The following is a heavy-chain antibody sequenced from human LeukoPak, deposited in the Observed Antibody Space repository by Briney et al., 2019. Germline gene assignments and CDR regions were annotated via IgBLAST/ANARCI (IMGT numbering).Heavy chain of an antibody. J-gene: IGHJ4*02. Sequence: GASVKVSCKASGYTFTGYYMHWVRQAPGKGLEWVAVISYDGSNKYYADSVKGRFTISRDNSKDTLYLQMNSLRAEDTAVYYCAKDLWYYDSSGYYSPHWGQGTLVTVSS. CDR1: GYTFTGYY. CDR2: ISYDGSNK. CDR3: AKDLWYYDSSGYYSPH. D-gene: IGHD3-22*01. V-gene: IGHV3-30*18.